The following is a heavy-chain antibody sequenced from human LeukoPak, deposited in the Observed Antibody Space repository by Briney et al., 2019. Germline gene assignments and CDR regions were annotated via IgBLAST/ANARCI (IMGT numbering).Heavy chain of an antibody. CDR3: AKGRQLRRSDAFDI. CDR1: GFTFSSYE. D-gene: IGHD1-26*01. CDR2: ISSSGSTI. Sequence: GGSLRLSCAASGFTFSSYEMNWVRQAPGKGLEWVSYISSSGSTIYYADSMKGRFTISRDNSKNTLYLQMNSLRGEDTAVYYCAKGRQLRRSDAFDIWGQGTMVTVSS. V-gene: IGHV3-48*03. J-gene: IGHJ3*02.